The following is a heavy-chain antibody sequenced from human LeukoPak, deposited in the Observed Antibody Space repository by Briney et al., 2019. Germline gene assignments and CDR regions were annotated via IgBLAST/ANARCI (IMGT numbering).Heavy chain of an antibody. CDR2: INPSGGTT. D-gene: IGHD2-2*01. CDR1: GYTFTTYY. J-gene: IGHJ4*02. V-gene: IGHV1-46*01. Sequence: GASVKVSCKASGYTFTTYYMHWVRQAPGRGLEWMGIINPSGGTTSYAQKFQGRVTMTRDTSTSTVYMELSSLTSEDTAVYYCARDPCSTSCYAFDYWGQGTLVTVSS. CDR3: ARDPCSTSCYAFDY.